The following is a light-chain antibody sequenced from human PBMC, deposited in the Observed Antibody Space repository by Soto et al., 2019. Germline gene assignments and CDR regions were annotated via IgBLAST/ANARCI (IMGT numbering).Light chain of an antibody. CDR1: QSVDIN. V-gene: IGKV3-15*01. J-gene: IGKJ3*01. CDR3: QQRSNWPPGRCT. CDR2: GAS. Sequence: EIVLTQSPATLSVSPGERVTLSCRASQSVDINLAWYQQKPGQAPRLLIYGASTRATDMSGTFSGRGSGTEFTLTISNLRPEDFAVYYCQQRSNWPPGRCTFGPGTKVDIK.